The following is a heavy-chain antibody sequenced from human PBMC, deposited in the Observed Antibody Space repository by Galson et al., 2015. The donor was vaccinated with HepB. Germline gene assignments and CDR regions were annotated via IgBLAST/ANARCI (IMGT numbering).Heavy chain of an antibody. CDR3: ARDRDSGSYYYYYYGMDV. J-gene: IGHJ6*02. CDR1: GFTVSSNY. D-gene: IGHD1-26*01. CDR2: IYSGGST. Sequence: SLRLSCAASGFTVSSNYMSWVRQAPGKGLEWVSVIYSGGSTYYADSVKGRFTISRDNSKNTLYLQMNSLRAEDTAVYYCARDRDSGSYYYYYYGMDVWGQGTTVTVSS. V-gene: IGHV3-66*01.